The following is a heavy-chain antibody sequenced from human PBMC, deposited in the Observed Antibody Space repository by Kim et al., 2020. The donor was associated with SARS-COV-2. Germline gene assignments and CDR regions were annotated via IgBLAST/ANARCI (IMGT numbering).Heavy chain of an antibody. CDR1: GGSISSYY. D-gene: IGHD2-2*01. CDR2: IYYSGST. V-gene: IGHV4-59*13. Sequence: SETLSLTCTVSGGSISSYYWSWIRQPPGKGLEWIGYIYYSGSTNYNPSLKSRVTISVDTSKNQFSLKLSSVTAADTAVYYCARCIVVVPAAMEGFDAFDIWGQGTMVTVSS. CDR3: ARCIVVVPAAMEGFDAFDI. J-gene: IGHJ3*02.